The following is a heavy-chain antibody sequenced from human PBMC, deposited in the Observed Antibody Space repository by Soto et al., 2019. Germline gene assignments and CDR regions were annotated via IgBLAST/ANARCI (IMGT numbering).Heavy chain of an antibody. J-gene: IGHJ4*01. CDR2: ISASGASP. V-gene: IGHV3-23*01. D-gene: IGHD2-2*01. CDR1: GFTFSTDA. Sequence: PVGSLRLSCAASGFTFSTDAMSWVRQAPGKGLEWVSGISASGASPYYTDSVKGRFTISRDNSQNTLHLQMSSLRAEDTAVYYCAKEDSRYCSSTSCYLNYWGRGTLVTVSS. CDR3: AKEDSRYCSSTSCYLNY.